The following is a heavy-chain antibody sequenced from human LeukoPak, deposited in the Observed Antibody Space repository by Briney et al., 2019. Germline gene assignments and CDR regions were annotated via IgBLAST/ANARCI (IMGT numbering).Heavy chain of an antibody. V-gene: IGHV3-11*01. D-gene: IGHD3-22*01. J-gene: IGHJ4*02. CDR2: ISSSGGTI. CDR3: ARDPGYYYDSSGYYVY. CDR1: GFTFSDYY. Sequence: GGSLRLSCAASGFTFSDYYMNWIRQAPGKGLEWISYISSSGGTIYYADSVKGRFTISRDNAKNSLYLQMNSLRSDDTAVYYCARDPGYYYDSSGYYVYWGQGTLVTVSS.